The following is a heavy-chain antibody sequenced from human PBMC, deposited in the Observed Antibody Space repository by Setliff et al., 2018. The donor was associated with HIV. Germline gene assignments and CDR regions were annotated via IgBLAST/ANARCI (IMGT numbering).Heavy chain of an antibody. Sequence: PSETLSLTCTVSGASINSNNYHWGWIRQTPGKGLEWIATIYYSGSTTYNPSLRSRVTISVDPSKNQLSLKLSSVSAADTAVYYCARRGTMIVVGGASDSWGQGTLVTVS. CDR2: IYYSGST. J-gene: IGHJ5*02. V-gene: IGHV4-39*01. D-gene: IGHD3-22*01. CDR1: GASINSNNYH. CDR3: ARRGTMIVVGGASDS.